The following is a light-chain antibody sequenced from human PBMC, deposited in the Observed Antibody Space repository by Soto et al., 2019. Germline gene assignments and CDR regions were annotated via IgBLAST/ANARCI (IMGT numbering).Light chain of an antibody. V-gene: IGKV3-15*01. CDR2: GAS. Sequence: EIVMTQSPATLSVSPGERATLSCRASQSIYSNLAWYQQKLGQAPRLLIYGASTRATGIPARFSGSGSGTEFTLTISSLQSEDFAVYHCQQYEKWPPLTFGGGTKVEI. CDR1: QSIYSN. J-gene: IGKJ4*01. CDR3: QQYEKWPPLT.